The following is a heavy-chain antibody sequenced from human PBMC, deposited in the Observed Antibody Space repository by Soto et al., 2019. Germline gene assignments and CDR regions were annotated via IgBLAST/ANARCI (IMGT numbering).Heavy chain of an antibody. CDR3: ASKTIDDFDY. D-gene: IGHD3-3*01. V-gene: IGHV3-33*01. J-gene: IGHJ4*02. Sequence: GGSLRLPCAASGFTFRSYDMHWVRQAPGQGLEWVAVIRNDGTVRNYADSVKGRFTISRDNSKNKLYLEMNSLRAEDTALYYCASKTIDDFDYWGQGTLVTVSS. CDR2: IRNDGTVR. CDR1: GFTFRSYD.